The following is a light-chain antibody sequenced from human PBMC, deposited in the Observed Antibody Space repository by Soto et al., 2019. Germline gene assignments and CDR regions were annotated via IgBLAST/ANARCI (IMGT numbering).Light chain of an antibody. V-gene: IGKV3-11*01. Sequence: EIVLTQSPATLSLSPVERATLSCRASQSVSSYLAWYQQKAGQAPRLLIYDASNRATGIPARFSGSGSGSGTDFTLTISSLEPEDFAVYYCQQRSNWRTFGQGTKLEIK. CDR3: QQRSNWRT. CDR1: QSVSSY. J-gene: IGKJ2*01. CDR2: DAS.